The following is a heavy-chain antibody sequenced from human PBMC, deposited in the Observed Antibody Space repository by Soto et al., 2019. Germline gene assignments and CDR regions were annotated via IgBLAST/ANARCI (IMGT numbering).Heavy chain of an antibody. D-gene: IGHD3-10*01. CDR2: IIPIFGTA. CDR1: GGTFSSYA. V-gene: IGHV1-69*13. J-gene: IGHJ6*02. Sequence: ASVKVSCKASGGTFSSYAISWVRQAPGQGLEWMGGIIPIFGTANYAQKFQGRVTITADESTSTAYMELSSLRSEDTAVYYCARDPTMVRGVDHYYYGMDVWGQGTTVTVSS. CDR3: ARDPTMVRGVDHYYYGMDV.